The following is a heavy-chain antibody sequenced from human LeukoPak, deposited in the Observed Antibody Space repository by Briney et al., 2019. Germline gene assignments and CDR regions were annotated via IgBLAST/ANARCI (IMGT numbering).Heavy chain of an antibody. CDR3: ARGSSGRYFEFIDY. CDR2: IKQDGSEK. CDR1: RFTFSSYW. V-gene: IGHV3-7*01. J-gene: IGHJ4*02. Sequence: PGGSLRLSCAASRFTFSSYWMGWVRQAPGKGLEWVASIKQDGSEKYYVDSVKGRFTISRDNAENSLYLQMKSLRAEDTAVYFCARGSSGRYFEFIDYWGQGTLVTVSS. D-gene: IGHD1-26*01.